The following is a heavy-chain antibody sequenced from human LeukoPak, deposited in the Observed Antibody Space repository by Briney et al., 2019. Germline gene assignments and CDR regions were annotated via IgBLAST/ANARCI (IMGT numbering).Heavy chain of an antibody. J-gene: IGHJ6*02. CDR3: ARGSQTYYDFWSGYRLYYYGMDV. D-gene: IGHD3-3*01. Sequence: EAPVKVSCQASGYTFTSYDINWVRQATGQGLEWMGWMNPNSGNTGYAQKFQGRVTTTRNTSISTAYMELSSLRSEDTAVYYCARGSQTYYDFWSGYRLYYYGMDVWGQGTTVTVSS. V-gene: IGHV1-8*01. CDR1: GYTFTSYD. CDR2: MNPNSGNT.